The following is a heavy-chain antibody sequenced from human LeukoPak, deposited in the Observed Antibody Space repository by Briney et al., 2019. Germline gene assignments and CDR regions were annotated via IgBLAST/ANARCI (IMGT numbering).Heavy chain of an antibody. CDR1: GGSISSGGYS. V-gene: IGHV4-30-2*01. CDR3: ARDIQYYYGSGTHQSDWFDP. Sequence: SETLSLTCAVSGGSISSGGYSWSWIRQPPGKGLEWIGYIYHSGSTYYNPSLKSRVTMSVDTSKNQFSLKLSSVTAADTAVYYCARDIQYYYGSGTHQSDWFDPWGQGTLVTVSS. D-gene: IGHD3-10*01. J-gene: IGHJ5*02. CDR2: IYHSGST.